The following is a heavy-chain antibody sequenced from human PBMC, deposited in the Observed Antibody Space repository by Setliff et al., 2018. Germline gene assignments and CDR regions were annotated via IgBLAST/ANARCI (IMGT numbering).Heavy chain of an antibody. CDR3: ARQIDYGDFQYFDY. J-gene: IGHJ4*02. CDR1: GYSVSSGYY. Sequence: SETLSLTCAVSGYSVSSGYYWGWIRQPPGKGLEWIGNIYHSGSTYYNPSLKSRVTISVDTSKNQLSLKLNSVTAADTAVYYCARQIDYGDFQYFDYWGQGTLVTVSS. CDR2: IYHSGST. V-gene: IGHV4-38-2*01. D-gene: IGHD4-17*01.